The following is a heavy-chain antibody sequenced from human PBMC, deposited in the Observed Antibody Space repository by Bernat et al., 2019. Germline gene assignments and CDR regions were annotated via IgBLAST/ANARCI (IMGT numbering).Heavy chain of an antibody. J-gene: IGHJ3*02. CDR1: GFTFSNAW. V-gene: IGHV3-15*01. D-gene: IGHD3-22*01. CDR2: IKSKTDGGTT. CDR3: TTDLLYYYDSSGCKEVYAFDI. Sequence: EVQLVESGGGLVKPGGSLRLSCAASGFTFSNAWMSWVRQAPGKGLEWDGRIKSKTDGGTTDYAAPVKGRFTIARDDAKNTLYLQMNSLKTEDTAVYYCTTDLLYYYDSSGCKEVYAFDIWGQGTMVTVSS.